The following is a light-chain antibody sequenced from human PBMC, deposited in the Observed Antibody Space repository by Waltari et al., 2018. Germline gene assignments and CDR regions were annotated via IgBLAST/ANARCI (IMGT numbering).Light chain of an antibody. J-gene: IGLJ2*01. CDR2: DTT. CDR3: LLYYSGARV. V-gene: IGLV7-46*01. Sequence: QAVVTQDPSLTVSPGGTVTLTCDPSTGPVTTSHHPYWLQRKPGLAARTLFYDTTNKHSWTPALFSGSLLGGKAALTLSGARAEDEADYYCLLYYSGARVFGGGTKVTVL. CDR1: TGPVTTSHH.